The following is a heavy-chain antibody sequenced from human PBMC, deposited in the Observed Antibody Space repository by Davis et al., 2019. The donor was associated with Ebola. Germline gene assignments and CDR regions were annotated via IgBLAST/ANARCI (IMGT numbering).Heavy chain of an antibody. CDR1: GFTFSSHY. Sequence: PGGSLRLSCAASGFTFSSHYMTWVRQAPGKGLEWVANIKQDGSDKHYVDSVKGRFSISRDNAKNSLYLQVNSLRAEDTAVYYCAREAVVAGADDAFDIWGQGTMVTVSS. D-gene: IGHD6-19*01. CDR2: IKQDGSDK. J-gene: IGHJ3*02. CDR3: AREAVVAGADDAFDI. V-gene: IGHV3-7*03.